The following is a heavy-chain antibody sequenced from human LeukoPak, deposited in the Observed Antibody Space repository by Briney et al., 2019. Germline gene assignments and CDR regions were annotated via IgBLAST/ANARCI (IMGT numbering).Heavy chain of an antibody. CDR2: ISGSGSST. CDR1: GFTFSSYA. V-gene: IGHV3-23*01. J-gene: IGHJ4*02. CDR3: TKSFGPVIAAAGAGTD. D-gene: IGHD6-13*01. Sequence: GGSLRLSCAASGFTFSSYAMSWVRQAPGKGLEWVSVISGSGSSTYYADSVKGRFTISRDNSKNTLYMQMNSLRAKDTAVYYCTKSFGPVIAAAGAGTDWGQGTLVTVSS.